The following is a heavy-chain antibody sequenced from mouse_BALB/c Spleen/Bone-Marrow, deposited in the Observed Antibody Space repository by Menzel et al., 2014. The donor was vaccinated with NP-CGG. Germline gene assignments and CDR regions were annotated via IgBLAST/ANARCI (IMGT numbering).Heavy chain of an antibody. V-gene: IGHV3-8*02. CDR2: ISYSGST. CDR3: ARYKGFHWGMDY. CDR1: GDSITSGY. Sequence: EVMLVESGPSLVKPSQTLSLTCSVTGDSITSGYWNWIRKFPGNKLEYMGYISYSGSTCYNPSLKSRISITRDTSKNQYYLQLISVTTEDTATFYCARYKGFHWGMDYWGQGTSVTVSS. J-gene: IGHJ4*01. D-gene: IGHD1-2*01.